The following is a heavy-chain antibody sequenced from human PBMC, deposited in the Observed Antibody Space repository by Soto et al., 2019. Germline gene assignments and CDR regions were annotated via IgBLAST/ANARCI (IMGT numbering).Heavy chain of an antibody. D-gene: IGHD6-13*01. CDR3: ARHAGQQLVRRYFDY. CDR2: IYPGESDT. V-gene: IGHV5-51*01. CDR1: GYSFTSYW. J-gene: IGHJ4*02. Sequence: EVQLVQSGAEVKKPGESLKISCKGSGYSFTSYWIGWVRQMPGKGLDWMGIIYPGESDTRYSPSFQGQVTISADKSISTAYLQWSSLKASDTAMYYCARHAGQQLVRRYFDYWVQGTLVTVSS.